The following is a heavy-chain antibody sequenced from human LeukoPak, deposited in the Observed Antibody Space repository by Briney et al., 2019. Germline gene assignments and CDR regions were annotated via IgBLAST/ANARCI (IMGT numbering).Heavy chain of an antibody. CDR2: ISAYNGNT. CDR1: GYTFTSYG. Sequence: ASVKVSCKASGYTFTSYGISWVRQAPGQGLEWMGWISAYNGNTNYAQKLQGRVTMTTDTSTSTAYMELSSLRSEDTAVYYCGLGYCSSTSCYYYMDVWGKGTTVTVSS. J-gene: IGHJ6*03. D-gene: IGHD2-2*01. V-gene: IGHV1-18*01. CDR3: GLGYCSSTSCYYYMDV.